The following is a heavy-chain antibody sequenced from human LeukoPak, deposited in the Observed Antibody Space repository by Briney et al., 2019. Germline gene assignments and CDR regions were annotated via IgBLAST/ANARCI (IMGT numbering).Heavy chain of an antibody. Sequence: KTSETLSLTCTVSGGSISSYYWSWIRQPPGKGLEWIRYIYHSGSTYYNPSLKSRVTISVDRSKNQFSLKLSSVTAADTAVYYCARALLPLRIGYCSGGSCYSSSVGFAFDIWGQGTMVTVSS. CDR2: IYHSGST. D-gene: IGHD2-15*01. CDR3: ARALLPLRIGYCSGGSCYSSSVGFAFDI. J-gene: IGHJ3*02. V-gene: IGHV4-59*12. CDR1: GGSISSYY.